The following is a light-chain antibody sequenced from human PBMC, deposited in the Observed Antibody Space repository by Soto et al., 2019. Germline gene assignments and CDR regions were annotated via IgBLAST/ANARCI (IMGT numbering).Light chain of an antibody. Sequence: QSVLTQPASVSGSPGQSITISCSGTNSDVGGYNYVSWYQQHPGKAPKLMIYDVSYRPSGISNRFSGSKSDNTASLTISGLQAEDDADYYCSSYTTSSLYVFGTGTKDTVL. CDR1: NSDVGGYNY. CDR2: DVS. CDR3: SSYTTSSLYV. J-gene: IGLJ1*01. V-gene: IGLV2-14*01.